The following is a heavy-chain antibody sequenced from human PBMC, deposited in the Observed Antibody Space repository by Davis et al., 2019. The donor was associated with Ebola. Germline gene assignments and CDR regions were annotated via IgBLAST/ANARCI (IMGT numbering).Heavy chain of an antibody. CDR3: AKDGPNWELLYYFDY. J-gene: IGHJ4*02. V-gene: IGHV3-30*02. D-gene: IGHD1-26*01. CDR1: GFTFSSYG. CDR2: IWYDGSNK. Sequence: GESLKISCAASGFTFSSYGMHWVRQAPGKGLEWVAVIWYDGSNKYYADSVKGRFTISRDNSKNTLYLQMNSLRAEDTAVYYCAKDGPNWELLYYFDYWGQGTLVTVSS.